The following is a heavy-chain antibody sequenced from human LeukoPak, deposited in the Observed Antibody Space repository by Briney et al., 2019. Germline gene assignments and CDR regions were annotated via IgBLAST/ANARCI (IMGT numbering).Heavy chain of an antibody. Sequence: SGPTLVTPTQTLTPTCTFSGCTLSTSRVGVGWIRQPPGKALESLALTYWDDEKRDSPSLKSTLTIAKDTSQNQVVITMTNMDPVDTATYYCAHRALAAKGTGRDWFVPRGEGALVTVSS. V-gene: IGHV2-5*02. CDR3: AHRALAAKGTGRDWFVP. J-gene: IGHJ5*02. CDR1: GCTLSTSRVG. D-gene: IGHD6-13*01. CDR2: TYWDDEK.